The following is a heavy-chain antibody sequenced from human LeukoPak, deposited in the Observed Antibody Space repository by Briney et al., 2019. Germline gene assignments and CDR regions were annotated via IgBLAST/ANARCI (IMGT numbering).Heavy chain of an antibody. CDR1: GGSISSVSDY. J-gene: IGHJ5*01. D-gene: IGHD3-22*01. Sequence: SETLSLTCTVSGGSISSVSDYWHWIRQPAGRGLEWIERKYTSGSSNYNPSLKSRVTISVDTSKNQFSLKLSSVTAADTAVYYCARGRGRGVLITTSRRSFWFDSWGQGTLVTVSS. CDR2: KYTSGSS. CDR3: ARGRGRGVLITTSRRSFWFDS. V-gene: IGHV4-61*02.